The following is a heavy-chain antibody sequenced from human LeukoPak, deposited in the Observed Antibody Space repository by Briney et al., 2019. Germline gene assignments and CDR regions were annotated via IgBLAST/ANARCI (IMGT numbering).Heavy chain of an antibody. CDR3: ASSITMVRGLFDY. Sequence: SETLSLTCTVSGGPISSYYWSWIRQPPGKGLEWIGYIYYSGSTNYNPSLKSRVTISVDTSKNQFSLKLSSVTAADTAVYYCASSITMVRGLFDYWGQGTLVTVSS. CDR2: IYYSGST. V-gene: IGHV4-59*01. D-gene: IGHD3-10*01. CDR1: GGPISSYY. J-gene: IGHJ4*02.